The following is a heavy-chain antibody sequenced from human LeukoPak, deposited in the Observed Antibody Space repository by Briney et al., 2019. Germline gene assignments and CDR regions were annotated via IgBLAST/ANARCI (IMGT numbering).Heavy chain of an antibody. J-gene: IGHJ4*02. V-gene: IGHV4-61*02. CDR1: GGSISSGSYY. CDR3: ARAADSSGYFYYFDY. D-gene: IGHD3-22*01. Sequence: SETLSLTCTVSGGSISSGSYYWSWIRQPAGKGLEWIGRVYTSGSTNYNPTLKSRVTISVVTSKNQFSLKLMSVNAADTAVYYCARAADSSGYFYYFDYWGQGTLVTVSS. CDR2: VYTSGST.